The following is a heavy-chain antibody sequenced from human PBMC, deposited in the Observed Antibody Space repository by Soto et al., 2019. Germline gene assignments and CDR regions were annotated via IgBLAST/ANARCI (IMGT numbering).Heavy chain of an antibody. CDR2: IYGDNDK. CDR3: AHCTLHDYGDYDPGTSHVFDS. J-gene: IGHJ4*02. V-gene: IGHV2-5*02. CDR1: GFSLSNSGVG. Sequence: SGPTLVNPTQTLTMTCTFSGFSLSNSGVGVAWIRQPPGKALEWLALIYGDNDKRYSPSLKTRLTITKDTSKNQVVLTMTNMDPVDTATYYCAHCTLHDYGDYDPGTSHVFDSWGQGTLVTVSS. D-gene: IGHD4-17*01.